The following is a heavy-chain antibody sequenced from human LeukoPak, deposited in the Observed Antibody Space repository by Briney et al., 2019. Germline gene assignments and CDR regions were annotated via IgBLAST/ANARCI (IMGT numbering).Heavy chain of an antibody. D-gene: IGHD5-24*01. Sequence: HPGGSLRLSCAASGFTFSNYAMYWVRQAPGKGLEYVSGINSNGGSTYYTNSVKGRFTISRDNSKNTLYLQMGSLRVEDMAVYYCARRWPARDTVMVSTMIKWYFDLWGRGTLVTVSS. J-gene: IGHJ2*01. CDR2: INSNGGST. CDR3: ARRWPARDTVMVSTMIKWYFDL. V-gene: IGHV3-64*01. CDR1: GFTFSNYA.